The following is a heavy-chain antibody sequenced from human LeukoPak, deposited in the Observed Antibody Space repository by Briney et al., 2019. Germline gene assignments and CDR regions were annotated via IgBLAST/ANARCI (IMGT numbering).Heavy chain of an antibody. V-gene: IGHV3-21*01. CDR1: GFTFSSYS. J-gene: IGHJ3*02. Sequence: GGSLRLSRAASGFTFSSYSMNWVRKAPGKGLEWVSSISSSSSYIYYADSVKGRFTISRDNAKNSLYLQMNSLRAEDTAVYYCARAIVGFDAFDIWGQGTMVTVSS. D-gene: IGHD2-21*01. CDR2: ISSSSSYI. CDR3: ARAIVGFDAFDI.